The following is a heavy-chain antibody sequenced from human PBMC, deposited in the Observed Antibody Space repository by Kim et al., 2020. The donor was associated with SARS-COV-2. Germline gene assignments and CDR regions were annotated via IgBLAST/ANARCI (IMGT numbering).Heavy chain of an antibody. Sequence: DYVKGRFTRSRDNTKNTLYLQMNSLRAEDTAVYYCARAGMDIVVVPAALDYWGQGTLVTVSS. J-gene: IGHJ4*02. D-gene: IGHD2-2*03. CDR3: ARAGMDIVVVPAALDY. V-gene: IGHV3-30*07.